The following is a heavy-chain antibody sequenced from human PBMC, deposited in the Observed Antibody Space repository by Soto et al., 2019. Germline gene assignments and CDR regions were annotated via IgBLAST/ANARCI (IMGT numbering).Heavy chain of an antibody. CDR3: ARGSEQSSDMNKYFDP. Sequence: SVKVSCKASGGTLSSYTISWVRQAPGQGLEWMGGIIPVFGTANYAQNFQGRVTITADESTSTAYMELSSLTSEDTAVYYCARGSEQSSDMNKYFDPWGQGTLVTVSS. D-gene: IGHD3-3*01. CDR2: IIPVFGTA. J-gene: IGHJ5*02. CDR1: GGTLSSYT. V-gene: IGHV1-69*13.